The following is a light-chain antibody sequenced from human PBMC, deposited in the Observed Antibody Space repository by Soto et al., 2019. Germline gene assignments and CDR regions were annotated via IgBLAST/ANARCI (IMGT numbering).Light chain of an antibody. Sequence: QSVLMQPPSVSGAPGLSVTISCAGGRSNLGAGYDVHWYQHLPGSAPRLLVFATTHRPSGVSARFSGSISGTTASLAINGLQADDEADYYCQSYDSSLSGHVVFGGGTQLTVL. V-gene: IGLV1-40*01. CDR3: QSYDSSLSGHVV. J-gene: IGLJ2*01. CDR1: RSNLGAGYD. CDR2: ATT.